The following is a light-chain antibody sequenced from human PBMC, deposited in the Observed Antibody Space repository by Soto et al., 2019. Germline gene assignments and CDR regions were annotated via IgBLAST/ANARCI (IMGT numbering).Light chain of an antibody. J-gene: IGKJ5*01. CDR1: QSVSSY. Sequence: EIVLTQSPATLSLSPGERATLSCRASQSVSSYLAWYQQKPGQAPSLLIYGASTRATGIPDRISGSGSGTEFTLTISRLEPEDFAVVYCQQYGSSITFGQGTRLEIK. CDR2: GAS. V-gene: IGKV3-20*01. CDR3: QQYGSSIT.